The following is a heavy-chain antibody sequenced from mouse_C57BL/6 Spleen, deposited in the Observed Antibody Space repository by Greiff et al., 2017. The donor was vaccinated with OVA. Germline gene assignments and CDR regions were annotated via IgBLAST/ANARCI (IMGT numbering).Heavy chain of an antibody. V-gene: IGHV1-69*01. D-gene: IGHD4-1*01. CDR2: IDPSDSYT. J-gene: IGHJ4*01. CDR1: GYTFTSYW. Sequence: QVQLQQSGAELVMPGASVKLSCKASGYTFTSYWMPWVKQRPGQGLEWIGEIDPSDSYTNYNQKFKGKSTLTVDKSSSTAYMQLSSLTSEDSAVYYCARLGPFYAMDYWGQGTSVTVSS. CDR3: ARLGPFYAMDY.